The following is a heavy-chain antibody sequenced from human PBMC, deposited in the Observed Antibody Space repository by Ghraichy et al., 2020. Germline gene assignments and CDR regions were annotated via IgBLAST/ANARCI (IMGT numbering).Heavy chain of an antibody. J-gene: IGHJ4*02. CDR2: ITSDSRDI. Sequence: GGSLRLSCAASGFSFTTYGMHWVRQAPGKGLEWVSSITSDSRDIYYADSVKGRFTISRDNAKNSLSLQMSSLRVEDTAVYYCARAELDWGQGTLVTVSS. D-gene: IGHD1-1*01. CDR3: ARAELD. CDR1: GFSFTTYG. V-gene: IGHV3-21*01.